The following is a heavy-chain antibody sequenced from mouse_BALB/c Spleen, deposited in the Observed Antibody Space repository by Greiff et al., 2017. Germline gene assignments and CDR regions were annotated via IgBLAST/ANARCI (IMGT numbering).Heavy chain of an antibody. V-gene: IGHV1-80*01. CDR3: ARSPLITTLYAMDY. D-gene: IGHD2-4*01. Sequence: VQLQESGAELVRPGSSVKISCKASGYAFSSYWMNWVKQRPGQGLEWIGQIYPGDGDTNYNGKFKGKATLTADKSSSTAYMQLSSLTSEDSAVYFCARSPLITTLYAMDYWGQGTSVTVSS. CDR2: IYPGDGDT. J-gene: IGHJ4*01. CDR1: GYAFSSYW.